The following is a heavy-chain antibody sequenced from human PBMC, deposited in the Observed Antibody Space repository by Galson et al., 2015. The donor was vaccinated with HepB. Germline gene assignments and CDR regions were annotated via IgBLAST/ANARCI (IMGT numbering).Heavy chain of an antibody. CDR1: GFTFSSYA. CDR3: ARDHYYGSGSYPLAFDI. Sequence: SLRLSCAASGFTFSSYAMHWVRQAPGKGLEWVAVISYDGSNKYYADSVKGRFTISRDNSKNTLYLQMNSLRAEDTAVYYCARDHYYGSGSYPLAFDIWGQGTMVTVSS. CDR2: ISYDGSNK. V-gene: IGHV3-30*04. J-gene: IGHJ3*02. D-gene: IGHD3-10*01.